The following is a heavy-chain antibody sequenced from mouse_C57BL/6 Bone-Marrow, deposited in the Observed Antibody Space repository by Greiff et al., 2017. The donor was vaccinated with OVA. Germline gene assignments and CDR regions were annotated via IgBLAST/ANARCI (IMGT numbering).Heavy chain of an antibody. CDR2: IYPGSGNT. D-gene: IGHD1-1*01. V-gene: IGHV1-76*01. CDR3: ARGLITTVVYFDY. J-gene: IGHJ2*01. CDR1: GYTFTDYY. Sequence: VQLQQSGAELVRPGASVKLSCKASGYTFTDYYINWVKQRPGQGLEWIARIYPGSGNTYYNEKFKGKATLTAEKSSSTAYMQLSSLTSEDSAVYFCARGLITTVVYFDYWGQGTTLTVSS.